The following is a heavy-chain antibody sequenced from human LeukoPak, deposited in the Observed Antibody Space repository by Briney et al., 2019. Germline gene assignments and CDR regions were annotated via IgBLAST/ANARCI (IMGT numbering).Heavy chain of an antibody. D-gene: IGHD2-15*01. CDR1: GFTFSTYS. CDR3: ARNRYCVLANCNDRDLDY. J-gene: IGHJ4*02. CDR2: ISSSSGTL. V-gene: IGHV3-48*02. Sequence: PGGSPRLSCAASGFTFSTYSLNWVRQAPGKGLEWISYISSSSGTLYYADSVKGRFTISRDNAKSSLYLQMNSLRDEETALYFCARNRYCVLANCNDRDLDYWGQGALVTVSS.